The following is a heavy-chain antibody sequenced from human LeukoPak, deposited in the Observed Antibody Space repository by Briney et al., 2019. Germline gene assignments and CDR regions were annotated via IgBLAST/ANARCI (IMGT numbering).Heavy chain of an antibody. CDR1: GFTFSSYR. CDR3: VRDYENLTGSKTRFHY. D-gene: IGHD3-9*01. Sequence: GGSLRLSCADSGFTFSSYRMNWVRQAPGKGLEWVANIKQDGSATYYVDSVKGRFTISRDNAKNSLYLQMNSLRAEDTAVYYCVRDYENLTGSKTRFHYWGQGTLVTVSS. CDR2: IKQDGSAT. J-gene: IGHJ4*02. V-gene: IGHV3-7*01.